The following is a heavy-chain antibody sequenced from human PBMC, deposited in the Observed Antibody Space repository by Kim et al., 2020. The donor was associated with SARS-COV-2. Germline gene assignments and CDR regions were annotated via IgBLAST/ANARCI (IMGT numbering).Heavy chain of an antibody. CDR1: GYTFTSYY. CDR3: ARADYSHAYSKPESPYYYYGMDV. D-gene: IGHD4-4*01. V-gene: IGHV1-46*01. Sequence: ASVKVSCKASGYTFTSYYMHWVRQAPGQGLEWMGIINPSGGSTSYAQKFQGRVTMTRDTSTSTVYMELSSLRSEDTAVYYCARADYSHAYSKPESPYYYYGMDVWGQGTTVTVSS. J-gene: IGHJ6*02. CDR2: INPSGGST.